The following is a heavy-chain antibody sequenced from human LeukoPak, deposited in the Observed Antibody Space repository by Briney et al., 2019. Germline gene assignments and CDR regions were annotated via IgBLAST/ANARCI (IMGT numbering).Heavy chain of an antibody. Sequence: GGSLRLSCAASGFTFSSYAMIWVRQAPGKGLEWVSVIWGSGSSTFYADSVKGRFTISRDNSKNTLYLQVNSLRAEDTAVYYCATVSRTSFHDWGQGTLVTVSS. CDR3: ATVSRTSFHD. V-gene: IGHV3-23*01. J-gene: IGHJ1*01. CDR1: GFTFSSYA. CDR2: IWGSGSST.